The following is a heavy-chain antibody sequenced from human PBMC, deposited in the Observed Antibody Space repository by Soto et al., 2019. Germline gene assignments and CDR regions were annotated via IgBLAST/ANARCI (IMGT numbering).Heavy chain of an antibody. Sequence: QVQLVQSGAEVKKPGSAVKVSCKASGGTFSSYAISWVRQAPGQGLEWMGGIIPIFGTANYAQKFQGRVTITADESTITAYMEMSSLRSEDTAVYYCARGRSYSYGSLSGMEVWGQGTTVTVSS. V-gene: IGHV1-69*01. CDR3: ARGRSYSYGSLSGMEV. J-gene: IGHJ6*02. CDR1: GGTFSSYA. CDR2: IIPIFGTA. D-gene: IGHD5-18*01.